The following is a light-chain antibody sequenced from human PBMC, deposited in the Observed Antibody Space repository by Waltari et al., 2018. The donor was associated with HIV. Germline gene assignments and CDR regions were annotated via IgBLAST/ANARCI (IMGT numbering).Light chain of an antibody. J-gene: IGLJ2*01. CDR1: NSNIGAHYG. CDR3: QSYDSTLSSVL. CDR2: ADH. V-gene: IGLV1-40*01. Sequence: QSVLTQPPSVSGAPGQRVTISCTGSNSNIGAHYGVNWYQEVPGAAPRLLIYADHNRPSGVPDRFSGSTSVTSASLAITGLQAEDEADYYCQSYDSTLSSVLFGGGTKVTVL.